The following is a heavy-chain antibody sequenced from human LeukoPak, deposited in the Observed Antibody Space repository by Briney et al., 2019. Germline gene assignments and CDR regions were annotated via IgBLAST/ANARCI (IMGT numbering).Heavy chain of an antibody. CDR1: GYSISSGYY. D-gene: IGHD3-16*01. CDR3: ARGHYYDYVWGSYGPFDY. Sequence: SETLSLTCTVSGYSISSGYYWGWIRQPPGKGLEWIGSIYHSGSTYYNPSLKSRVTISVDTSKNQFSLKLSSVTAADTAVYYCARGHYYDYVWGSYGPFDYWGQGTLVTVSS. CDR2: IYHSGST. V-gene: IGHV4-38-2*02. J-gene: IGHJ4*02.